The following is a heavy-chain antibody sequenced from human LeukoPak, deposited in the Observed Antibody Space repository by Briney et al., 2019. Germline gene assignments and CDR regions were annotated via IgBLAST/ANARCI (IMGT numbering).Heavy chain of an antibody. V-gene: IGHV1-18*01. Sequence: ASVKVSCKASGYTFTSYGISWVRQAPGQGLEWMGWISAYNGNTNYAQKLQGRVTMTRDTSISTAYMELSRLRSDDTAVYYCARARHWNYVETIDYWGQGTLVTVSS. J-gene: IGHJ4*02. CDR2: ISAYNGNT. D-gene: IGHD1-7*01. CDR1: GYTFTSYG. CDR3: ARARHWNYVETIDY.